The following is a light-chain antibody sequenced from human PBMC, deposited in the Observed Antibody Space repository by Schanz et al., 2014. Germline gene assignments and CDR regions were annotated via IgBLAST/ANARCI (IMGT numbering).Light chain of an antibody. CDR2: EGS. Sequence: QSALAQPASVSGSPGQSITISCTGTSGDVGSYNLVSWYQQHPGRAPKLMIYEGSKRPSGVSNRFSGSKSGDTASLTVSGLQAEDEADYYCCSYAGNYTRVFGGGTKLTVL. CDR1: SGDVGSYNL. J-gene: IGLJ2*01. V-gene: IGLV2-23*01. CDR3: CSYAGNYTRV.